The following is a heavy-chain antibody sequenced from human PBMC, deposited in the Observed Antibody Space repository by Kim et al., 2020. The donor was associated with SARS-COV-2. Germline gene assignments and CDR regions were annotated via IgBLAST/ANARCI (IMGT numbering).Heavy chain of an antibody. CDR1: GFTFSSYA. Sequence: GGSLRLSCAASGFTFSSYAMHWVRQAPGKGLVWVAVIAYDGSNKYYADSVKGRFTISRDNSKNTLYLQMNSLRAEDTAVYYCARPSGGSYDNYFAYWGQGTLVTASA. D-gene: IGHD3-16*01. J-gene: IGHJ4*02. V-gene: IGHV3-30-3*01. CDR3: ARPSGGSYDNYFAY. CDR2: IAYDGSNK.